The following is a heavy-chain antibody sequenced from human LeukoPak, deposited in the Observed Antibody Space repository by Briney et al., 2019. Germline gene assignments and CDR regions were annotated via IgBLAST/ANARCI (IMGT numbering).Heavy chain of an antibody. CDR2: ISTSSRYI. D-gene: IGHD2-15*01. CDR1: GFTFSSFD. J-gene: IGHJ5*02. Sequence: GGSLRLSCAASGFTFSSFDMNWVRQAPGKGLEWVSSISTSSRYIYYRDSVKGRFTISRDDAKNSLYLQMNSLRVEDTAVYYCARADCSGSTCHLRRSWFDPWGQGTLVTVSS. CDR3: ARADCSGSTCHLRRSWFDP. V-gene: IGHV3-21*01.